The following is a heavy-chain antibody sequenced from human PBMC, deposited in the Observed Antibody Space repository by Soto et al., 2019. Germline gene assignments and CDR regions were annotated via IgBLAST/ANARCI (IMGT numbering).Heavy chain of an antibody. V-gene: IGHV1-3*01. Sequence: ASVKVSWKACGYAFTRYAMHWVRQAPGQRLEWMGWINAGNGNTKYSQKLQGRVTITRDTSASTAYMELSSLRSEDTAVYYCARDLTPFIVVENYYYMDVWGKGTTVTVSS. CDR2: INAGNGNT. D-gene: IGHD2-15*01. CDR3: ARDLTPFIVVENYYYMDV. CDR1: GYAFTRYA. J-gene: IGHJ6*03.